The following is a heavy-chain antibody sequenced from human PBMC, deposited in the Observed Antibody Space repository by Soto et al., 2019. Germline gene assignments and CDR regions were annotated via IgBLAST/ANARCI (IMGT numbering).Heavy chain of an antibody. CDR3: WRNDGDDSTNF. Sequence: ASVKVSCKASGYTYTSYGLNWVRRAPGQGLEWMGRIASHDGSTVSAQSFQGRLTLTRDTFTNTAYLELGALTSDDTGLYFCWRNDGDDSTNFWGQGTLVTVSS. D-gene: IGHD3-22*01. CDR2: IASHDGST. J-gene: IGHJ4*02. V-gene: IGHV1-18*04. CDR1: GYTYTSYG.